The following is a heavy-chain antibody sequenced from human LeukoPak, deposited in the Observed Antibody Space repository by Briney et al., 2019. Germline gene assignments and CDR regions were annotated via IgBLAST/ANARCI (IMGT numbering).Heavy chain of an antibody. CDR1: GDSVSSTSDN. CDR2: IYYSGST. J-gene: IGHJ4*02. D-gene: IGHD5-12*01. V-gene: IGHV4-39*07. Sequence: SETLSLTCSVSGDSVSSTSDNWGWIRQPPGKGLEWIGSIYYSGSTYYNPSLKSRVTISVDTSKNQFSLKLSSVTAADTAVYYCAKARPQYSGYDFWGQGTLVTVSS. CDR3: AKARPQYSGYDF.